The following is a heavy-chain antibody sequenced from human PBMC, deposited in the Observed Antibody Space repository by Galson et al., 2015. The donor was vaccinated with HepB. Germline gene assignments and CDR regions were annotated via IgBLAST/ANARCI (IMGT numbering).Heavy chain of an antibody. CDR3: AKAPAHDYGDYIIEDYFEY. CDR1: GFTFSSYA. J-gene: IGHJ4*02. V-gene: IGHV3-23*01. CDR2: ISGSGVTT. Sequence: SLRLSCAASGFTFSSYAMNWVRRAPGKGLEWVSTISGSGVTTYYADSVKGRFTISRDNSNNTLYLLMNSLRAEDTAVYYCAKAPAHDYGDYIIEDYFEYWGQGTLVTVSS. D-gene: IGHD4-17*01.